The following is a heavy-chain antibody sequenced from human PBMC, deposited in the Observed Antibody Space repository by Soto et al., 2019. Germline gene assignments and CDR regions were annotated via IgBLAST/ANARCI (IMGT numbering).Heavy chain of an antibody. D-gene: IGHD6-19*01. J-gene: IGHJ6*02. Sequence: PGESLKISCKGSGYSFTSYWIGWVRQMPGKGLEWMGIIYPGDSDTRYSPSFQGQVTISADKSISTAYLQWSSLKASDTAMYYCARRFSSGRQYYYYGMDVWGQGTTVTVSS. CDR2: IYPGDSDT. CDR3: ARRFSSGRQYYYYGMDV. V-gene: IGHV5-51*01. CDR1: GYSFTSYW.